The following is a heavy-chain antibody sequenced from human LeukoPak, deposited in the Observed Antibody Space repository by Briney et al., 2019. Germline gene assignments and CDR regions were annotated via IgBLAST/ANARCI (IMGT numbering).Heavy chain of an antibody. J-gene: IGHJ4*02. CDR2: SNPDGTII. CDR3: VRAARPRIVESGGGFAY. D-gene: IGHD1-26*01. CDR1: GFTFIPYW. Sequence: GGSLRLSCAASGFTFIPYWMHWVRQAPGKGLAWVSRSNPDGTIISYGDSVKGRFTISRDNAKKTLYLQMSSLRVDDTALYYCVRAARPRIVESGGGFAYWGQGILVTVSS. V-gene: IGHV3-74*01.